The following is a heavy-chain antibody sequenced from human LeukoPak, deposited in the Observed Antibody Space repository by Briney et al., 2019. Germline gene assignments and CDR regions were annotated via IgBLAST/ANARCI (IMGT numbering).Heavy chain of an antibody. J-gene: IGHJ4*02. CDR3: ARDVGLYYDILTGYYGIDY. V-gene: IGHV4-59*01. CDR2: IYYSGST. CDR1: GGSISSYY. Sequence: PSETLSLTCTVSGGSISSYYWSWIRQPPGRGLEWIGYIYYSGSTNYNPSLKSRVTISVDTSKNQFSLKLSSVTAADTAVYYCARDVGLYYDILTGYYGIDYWGQGTLVTVSS. D-gene: IGHD3-9*01.